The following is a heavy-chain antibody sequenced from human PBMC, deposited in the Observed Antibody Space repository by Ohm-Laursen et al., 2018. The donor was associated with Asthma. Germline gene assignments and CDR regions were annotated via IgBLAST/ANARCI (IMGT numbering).Heavy chain of an antibody. CDR1: GFTFRSYG. CDR2: ISFDGTSQ. J-gene: IGHJ4*02. D-gene: IGHD6-19*01. V-gene: IGHV3-30*18. CDR3: AKDLDSSGWEFFDY. Sequence: SLRLSCTASGFTFRSYGMQWVRQAPGKGLEWVAVISFDGTSQYYADSVKGRFTISRDNSKNTLTLEMNSLRIEDTAVYFCAKDLDSSGWEFFDYWGQGSLVTVSS.